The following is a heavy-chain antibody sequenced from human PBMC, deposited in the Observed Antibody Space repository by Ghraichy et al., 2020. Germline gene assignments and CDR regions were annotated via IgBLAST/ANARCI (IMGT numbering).Heavy chain of an antibody. J-gene: IGHJ6*02. CDR3: ARDPAGYGDYYYGMDV. Sequence: SQTLSLTCAVSGGSVSSGSYYWSWIRQPPGKGLEWIGYIYYSGSTNYNPSLKSRVTISVDTSKNQFSLKLSSVTAADTAVYYCARDPAGYGDYYYGMDVWGQGTTVTVSS. CDR2: IYYSGST. V-gene: IGHV4-61*01. CDR1: GGSVSSGSYY. D-gene: IGHD4-17*01.